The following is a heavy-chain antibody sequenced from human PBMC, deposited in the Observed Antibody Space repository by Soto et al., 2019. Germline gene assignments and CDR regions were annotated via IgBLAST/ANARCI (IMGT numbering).Heavy chain of an antibody. Sequence: QVQLVQSGAEVKKPGASVKVSCKASGYTFTSYGISWVRQAPGQGLEWMGWISAYNGNTNYAQKLQGRVTMTTDTSTSKADIELRSLRSGGTAVYYCAGGYYGSGSYNYWGQGTLVTVSS. J-gene: IGHJ4*02. CDR1: GYTFTSYG. CDR3: AGGYYGSGSYNY. V-gene: IGHV1-18*01. CDR2: ISAYNGNT. D-gene: IGHD3-10*01.